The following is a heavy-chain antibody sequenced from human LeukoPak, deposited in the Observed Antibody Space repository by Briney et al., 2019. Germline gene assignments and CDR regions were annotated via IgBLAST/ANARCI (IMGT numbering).Heavy chain of an antibody. CDR3: AELGITMIGGV. CDR2: ISSSGSTI. J-gene: IGHJ6*04. Sequence: GGSLRLSCAASAFTFSSYEMNWVRQAPGKGLEWVSYISSSGSTIYYADSVKGRFTISRDNAKNSLYLQMNSLRAEDTAVYYCAELGITMIGGVWGKGTTVTISS. D-gene: IGHD3-10*02. V-gene: IGHV3-48*03. CDR1: AFTFSSYE.